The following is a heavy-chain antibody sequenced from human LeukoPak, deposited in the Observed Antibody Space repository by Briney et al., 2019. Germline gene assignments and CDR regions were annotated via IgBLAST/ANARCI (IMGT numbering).Heavy chain of an antibody. CDR2: INHSGST. V-gene: IGHV4-34*01. CDR3: ARHSPTGKAKWPY. Sequence: SETLSLTCAVYGGSFSGYYWSWIRQPPGKGLEWIGEINHSGSTNYNPSLKSRVTISVDTSKNQFSLKLSSVTAADTAVYYCARHSPTGKAKWPYWGQGTLVTVSS. D-gene: IGHD3-9*01. CDR1: GGSFSGYY. J-gene: IGHJ4*02.